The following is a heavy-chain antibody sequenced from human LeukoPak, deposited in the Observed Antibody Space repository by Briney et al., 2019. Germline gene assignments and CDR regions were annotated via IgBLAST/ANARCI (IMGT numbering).Heavy chain of an antibody. J-gene: IGHJ4*02. CDR3: ARDGIAVAGTVY. D-gene: IGHD6-19*01. CDR1: VGTFSIYA. Sequence: SVKVSCKASVGTFSIYAISCARQAPGQGREWMGGIIPIFGTANYAQKFQGRVTITADESTSTAYMELSSLRSEDTAVYYCARDGIAVAGTVYWGQGTLVTVSS. V-gene: IGHV1-69*01. CDR2: IIPIFGTA.